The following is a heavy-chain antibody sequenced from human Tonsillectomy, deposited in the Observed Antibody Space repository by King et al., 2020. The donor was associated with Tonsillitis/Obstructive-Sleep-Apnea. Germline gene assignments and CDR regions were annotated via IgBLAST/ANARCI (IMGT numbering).Heavy chain of an antibody. CDR3: AKDGGYSSSGYGWGDY. J-gene: IGHJ4*02. CDR2: ISGSGGST. CDR1: GFTFSSYA. D-gene: IGHD6-13*01. V-gene: IGHV3-23*04. Sequence: VQLVESGGGLVQPGGSLRLSCAASGFTFSSYAMSWVRQAPGKGLEGVSAISGSGGSTYYADSVKGRFTISRDNSKNTLYLQMNSLRAEDTAVYYCAKDGGYSSSGYGWGDYWGQGTLVTVSS.